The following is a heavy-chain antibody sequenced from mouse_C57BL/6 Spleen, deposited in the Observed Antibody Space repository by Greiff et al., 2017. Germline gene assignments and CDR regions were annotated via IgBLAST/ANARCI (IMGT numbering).Heavy chain of an antibody. D-gene: IGHD2-5*01. J-gene: IGHJ2*01. CDR1: GYTFTSYG. CDR3: ARLNSNYGYFDY. V-gene: IGHV1-81*01. Sequence: VKLQESGAELARPGASVKLSCKASGYTFTSYGISWVKQRTGQGLEWIGEIYPRSGNTYYNEKFKGKATLTADKSSSTAYMELRSLTSEDSAVYFCARLNSNYGYFDYWGQGTTLTVSS. CDR2: IYPRSGNT.